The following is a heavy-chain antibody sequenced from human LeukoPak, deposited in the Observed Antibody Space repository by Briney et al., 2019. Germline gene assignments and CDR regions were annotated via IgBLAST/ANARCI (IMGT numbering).Heavy chain of an antibody. CDR3: ARTSDPGYFDY. Sequence: ATETLSLTCTVPGCSISSYFWSSIRQPPGKGLGWIGYIYYDGNTNYNTSLKSRVTISVDTSKNQLSLKLSSVTAADTAVYFCARTSDPGYFDYWGQGTLVTVSS. J-gene: IGHJ4*02. CDR1: GCSISSYF. V-gene: IGHV4-59*01. CDR2: IYYDGNT.